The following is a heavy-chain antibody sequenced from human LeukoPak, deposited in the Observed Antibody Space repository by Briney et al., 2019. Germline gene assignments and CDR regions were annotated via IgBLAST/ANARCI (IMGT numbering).Heavy chain of an antibody. CDR1: GFTFSSYG. CDR3: AKDPGLQLWFQVSYYFDY. D-gene: IGHD5-18*01. V-gene: IGHV3-23*01. Sequence: GGSLRLSCAASGFTFSSYGMSWVRQAPGKGLEWVSAISGSGGSTYYADSVKGRFTISRDNSKNTLYLQMNSLRAEDTAVYYCAKDPGLQLWFQVSYYFDYWGQGTLVTVSS. CDR2: ISGSGGST. J-gene: IGHJ4*02.